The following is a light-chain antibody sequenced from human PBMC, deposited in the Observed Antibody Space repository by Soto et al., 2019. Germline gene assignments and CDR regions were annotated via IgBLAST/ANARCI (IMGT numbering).Light chain of an antibody. CDR1: NIGSKS. CDR3: QVWDSSSDHHVV. Sequence: SYELTQPPSVSVAPGQTARITCGGNNIGSKSVHGYQQKPGQAPVLVVYDDSDRPSGITERFSGSNSGNTATLTISRVEAGDEADYYCQVWDSSSDHHVVFGGGTKLTVL. CDR2: DDS. J-gene: IGLJ2*01. V-gene: IGLV3-21*02.